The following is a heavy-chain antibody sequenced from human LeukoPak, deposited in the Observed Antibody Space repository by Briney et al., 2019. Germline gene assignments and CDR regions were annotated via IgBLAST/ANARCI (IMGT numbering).Heavy chain of an antibody. CDR2: IKQDGSEK. D-gene: IGHD2-2*01. CDR1: GFTFSSYW. J-gene: IGHJ5*02. V-gene: IGHV3-7*03. CDR3: ARAIIKGYCSSTSCLEFWFDP. Sequence: GGSLRLSCAASGFTFSSYWMSWVRQAPGTGLEGVANIKQDGSEKYYVDSVKGRFTISRDNAKNSLYLQMNSLRAEDTAVYYCARAIIKGYCSSTSCLEFWFDPWGQGTLVTVSS.